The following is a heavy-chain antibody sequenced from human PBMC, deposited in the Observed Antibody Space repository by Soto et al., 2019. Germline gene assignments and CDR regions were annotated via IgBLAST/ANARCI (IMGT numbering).Heavy chain of an antibody. J-gene: IGHJ4*02. Sequence: GGSLRLSCAASGFTFSSYEMNWVRQAPGKGLEWVSYISSSGSTIYYADSVKGRFTISRDNAKNSLYLQMNSLRAEDKAVSYCPSTIAVSFDYWGQGTLVTVSS. V-gene: IGHV3-48*03. CDR1: GFTFSSYE. D-gene: IGHD6-19*01. CDR3: PSTIAVSFDY. CDR2: ISSSGSTI.